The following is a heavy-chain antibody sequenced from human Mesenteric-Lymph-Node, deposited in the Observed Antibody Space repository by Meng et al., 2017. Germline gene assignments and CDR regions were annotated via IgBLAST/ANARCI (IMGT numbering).Heavy chain of an antibody. D-gene: IGHD6-13*01. CDR1: GGSVSSSGYY. CDR2: IYHSGST. Sequence: QVQLTQSRPSLVRPSETLSLTCTVSGGSVSSSGYYWSWIRQPPGKGLEWIGYIYHSGSTNSNPSLKSRVTISVDTSKNQFSLKLSSVTAADTAVYYCARVLAAAGFDLWGRGTLVTVSS. V-gene: IGHV4-61*08. CDR3: ARVLAAAGFDL. J-gene: IGHJ2*01.